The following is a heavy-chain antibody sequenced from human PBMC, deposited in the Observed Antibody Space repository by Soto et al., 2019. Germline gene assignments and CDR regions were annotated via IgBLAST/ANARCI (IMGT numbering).Heavy chain of an antibody. CDR3: ARDDYGFDY. Sequence: QVQLVQSGGEVKKPGASVKVSCKASGYTFASYAINWVRQAPGQGREWMGWISAYDGNTNYAQKFQGRLTMTTDTSTTTAYMDLRSLGSDDTAMYYCARDDYGFDYWGHGNLLTVSS. V-gene: IGHV1-18*01. CDR1: GYTFASYA. J-gene: IGHJ4*01. D-gene: IGHD4-17*01. CDR2: ISAYDGNT.